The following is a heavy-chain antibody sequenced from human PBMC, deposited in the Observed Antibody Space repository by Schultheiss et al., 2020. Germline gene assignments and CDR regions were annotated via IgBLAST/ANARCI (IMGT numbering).Heavy chain of an antibody. CDR3: ARHDVDPYYFDY. Sequence: GESLKISCKGSGYTFSTSWIGWVRHLPGKGLEWMGIIYPGDSDTRYSPSFQGQVTISADKSISTAYLQWSSLKASDTAMYYCARHDVDPYYFDYWGQGTLVTVSS. V-gene: IGHV5-51*01. CDR2: IYPGDSDT. D-gene: IGHD5-24*01. J-gene: IGHJ4*02. CDR1: GYTFSTSW.